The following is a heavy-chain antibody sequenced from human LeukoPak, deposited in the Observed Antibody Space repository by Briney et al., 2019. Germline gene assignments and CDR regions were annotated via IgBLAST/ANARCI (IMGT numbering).Heavy chain of an antibody. Sequence: SETLSLTCAVYGGSFSGYYWSWIRQPPGKGLEWIEEINHSGSTTYNPSLKSRVTISVDTSKNQFSLKLTSVTAADTAVYYCARPGDCSSTTCSLYFQLWGQGTLVTVSS. V-gene: IGHV4-34*01. D-gene: IGHD2-2*01. J-gene: IGHJ1*01. CDR3: ARPGDCSSTTCSLYFQL. CDR1: GGSFSGYY. CDR2: INHSGST.